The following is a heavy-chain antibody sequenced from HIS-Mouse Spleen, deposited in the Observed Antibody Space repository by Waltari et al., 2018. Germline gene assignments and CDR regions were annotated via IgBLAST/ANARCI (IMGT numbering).Heavy chain of an antibody. CDR2: ISYDGSNK. D-gene: IGHD1-26*01. CDR3: AKDRGSQFDY. V-gene: IGHV3-30*18. Sequence: QVHLVESGGGVVQPGGSLRLSCAASVFTSSSHGLHWVRQAPGKGLEWVAVISYDGSNKYYADSVKGRFTISRDNSKNTLYLQMNSLRAEDTAVYYCAKDRGSQFDYWGQGTLVTVSS. J-gene: IGHJ4*02. CDR1: VFTSSSHG.